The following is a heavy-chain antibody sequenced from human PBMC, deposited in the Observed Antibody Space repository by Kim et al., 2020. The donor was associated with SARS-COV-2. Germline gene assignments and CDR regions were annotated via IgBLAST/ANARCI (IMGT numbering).Heavy chain of an antibody. D-gene: IGHD5-18*01. V-gene: IGHV4-59*13. J-gene: IGHJ3*02. CDR1: GGSISSYY. CDR2: IYYSGST. Sequence: SETLSLTCTVSGGSISSYYWSWIRQPPGKGLEWIGYIYYSGSTNYNPSLKSRVTISVDTSKNQFSLKLSSVTAADTAVYYCARSGYSYGYLDLDAFDIWGQGTMVTVSS. CDR3: ARSGYSYGYLDLDAFDI.